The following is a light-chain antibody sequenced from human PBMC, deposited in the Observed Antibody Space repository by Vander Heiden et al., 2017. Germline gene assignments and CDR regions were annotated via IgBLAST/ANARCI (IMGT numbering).Light chain of an antibody. V-gene: IGKV3-11*01. CDR3: QQRSNWPT. CDR2: DAS. CDR1: KSVSSY. J-gene: IGKJ1*01. Sequence: EIVLTPSPATLPLSPGERPTLSCRASKSVSSYLTWYQQKPSQAPRLLIYDASNRATGIPARFSGSGSGTDFTLTISSLEPEDFAVYYCQQRSNWPTFGQGTKVEIK.